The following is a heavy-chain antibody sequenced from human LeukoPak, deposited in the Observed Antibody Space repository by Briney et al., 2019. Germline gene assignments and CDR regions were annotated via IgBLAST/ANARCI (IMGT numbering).Heavy chain of an antibody. CDR1: GGTFSSYA. D-gene: IGHD5-18*01. CDR3: ATQAIKSGVLDY. J-gene: IGHJ4*02. CDR2: IIPIFGTA. Sequence: GSSVKVSCKASGGTFSSYAVSWVRQAPGQGLEWMGGIIPIFGTANYAQKFQGRVTITTDESTSTAYMELSSLRSEDTAVYYCATQAIKSGVLDYWGQGTLVTVSS. V-gene: IGHV1-69*05.